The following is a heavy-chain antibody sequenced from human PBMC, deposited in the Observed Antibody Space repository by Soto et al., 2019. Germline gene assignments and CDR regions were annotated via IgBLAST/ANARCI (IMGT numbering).Heavy chain of an antibody. D-gene: IGHD1-1*01. Sequence: GASVKVSCKASEYTFTYYNTNWVRQAAGQGLEWMGWMNPNSGNAGYAQKFQGRVTMTRNTSISTAYMELSSLRSEDTAVYYCAIDPRDDLTSYWGQGTPVTVSS. J-gene: IGHJ4*02. CDR2: MNPNSGNA. V-gene: IGHV1-8*01. CDR3: AIDPRDDLTSY. CDR1: EYTFTYYN.